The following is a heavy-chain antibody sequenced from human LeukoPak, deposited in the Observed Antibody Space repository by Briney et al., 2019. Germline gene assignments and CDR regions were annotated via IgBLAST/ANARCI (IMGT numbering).Heavy chain of an antibody. D-gene: IGHD6-13*01. J-gene: IGHJ4*02. V-gene: IGHV3-23*01. CDR3: ARGAADVDY. CDR1: GFTFSSYT. Sequence: GGSLRLSCAASGFTFSSYTMHWVRQAPGKGLEWVSAISGSGGSTYYADSVKGRFTISRDNSKNTVYLQMDSLRAEDTAMYYCARGAADVDYWGQGTLVTVSS. CDR2: ISGSGGST.